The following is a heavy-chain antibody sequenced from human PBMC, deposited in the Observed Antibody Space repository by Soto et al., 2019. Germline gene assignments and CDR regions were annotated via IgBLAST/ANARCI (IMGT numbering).Heavy chain of an antibody. CDR2: ISGSGGST. Sequence: EVQLLESGGGLVQPGGSLRLSCAASGFTFSSYAMSWVRQAPGKGLEWVSAISGSGGSTYYADSVKGRFTISRDNSKNTLYLPMNSLRAEDTAVYYCARGDYGDYGRFDYWGQGTLVTVSS. J-gene: IGHJ4*02. D-gene: IGHD4-17*01. CDR3: ARGDYGDYGRFDY. V-gene: IGHV3-23*01. CDR1: GFTFSSYA.